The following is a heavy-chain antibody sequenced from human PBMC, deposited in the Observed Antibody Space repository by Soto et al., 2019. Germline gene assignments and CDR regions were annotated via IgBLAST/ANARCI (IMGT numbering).Heavy chain of an antibody. CDR1: GGTVASSHW. CDR2: VYHTGDT. J-gene: IGHJ5*02. V-gene: IGHV4-4*02. D-gene: IGHD1-1*01. Sequence: SETLSLTCGVSGGTVASSHWWRWFRHSPGGGLAWIGNVYHTGDTNFNPSLQSRVTISVDKSNNQFSLRLNSLTAADTAVYYCARDGTKTLRDWFDPWGQG. CDR3: ARDGTKTLRDWFDP.